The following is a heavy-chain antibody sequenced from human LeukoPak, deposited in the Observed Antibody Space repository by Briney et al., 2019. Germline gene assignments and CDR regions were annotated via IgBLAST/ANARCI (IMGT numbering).Heavy chain of an antibody. J-gene: IGHJ4*02. CDR1: GYTFTTYY. CDR3: ARILLTGVDY. D-gene: IGHD3-9*01. V-gene: IGHV1-46*01. Sequence: ASVKVSCKASGYTFTTYYMHWVRQAPGQGLEWMGISNPSGGSTRYAQKFQGRVAITADKSTSTAYMELSSLRSEDTAVYYCARILLTGVDYWGQGTLVTVSS. CDR2: SNPSGGST.